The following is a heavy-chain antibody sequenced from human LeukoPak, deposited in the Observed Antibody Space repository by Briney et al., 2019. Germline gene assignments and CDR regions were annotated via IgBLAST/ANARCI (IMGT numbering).Heavy chain of an antibody. CDR2: IFWDDDK. D-gene: IGHD2-21*02. CDR1: GFSLSTSGVG. CDR3: THSVGIVVVTSEDEYFLH. V-gene: IGHV2-5*02. J-gene: IGHJ1*01. Sequence: QITLEESGPTLVKPTPTLTLTCTFSGFSLSTSGVGVGWIRQPPGKALEWLALIFWDDDKRYNPSLESRLSITKDTSKDQGVLTMTNMDPADTATYYCTHSVGIVVVTSEDEYFLHWGQGSLVIVSS.